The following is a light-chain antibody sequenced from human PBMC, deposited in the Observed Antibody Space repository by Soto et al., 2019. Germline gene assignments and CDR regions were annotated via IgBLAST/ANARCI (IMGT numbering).Light chain of an antibody. CDR2: DAA. J-gene: IGKJ1*01. CDR1: QSISSW. CDR3: QLRRT. V-gene: IGKV1-5*01. Sequence: DIPRTQSPSTLSASVGDRVTITCRASQSISSWLAWYQQKPGQAPKLLIYDAASLESGVPSRFSGSGSGTEFTLTISRLEPEDFAVYYCQLRRTFGQGTKVDIK.